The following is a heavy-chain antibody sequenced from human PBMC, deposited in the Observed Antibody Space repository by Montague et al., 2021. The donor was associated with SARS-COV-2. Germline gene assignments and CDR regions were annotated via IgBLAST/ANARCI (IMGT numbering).Heavy chain of an antibody. CDR3: ARPGSVSDWFCFDD. D-gene: IGHD3-9*01. Sequence: SETLSLTCTVSGEAIGRDTYYWGWLRQFPGKVLEWIGSLSSSGSTYYXXXLRSRVTISMDTSKNHFSLKVNSVTATDTAVYFCARPGSVSDWFCFDDWGQGTLVSVSS. CDR1: GEAIGRDTYY. V-gene: IGHV4-39*02. CDR2: LSSSGST. J-gene: IGHJ4*02.